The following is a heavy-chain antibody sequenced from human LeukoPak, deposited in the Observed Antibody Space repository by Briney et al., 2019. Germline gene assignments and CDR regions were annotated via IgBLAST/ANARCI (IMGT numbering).Heavy chain of an antibody. CDR3: AKRSDYSDNSNYFDF. Sequence: PGGSLRLSCAASEFTFSSYGMSWVRQAPGKGLEWVSAISRSTGDTYYAASVKGRFTISRDNSKNTLYLQMNSLRAEDTAVYYCAKRSDYSDNSNYFDFWGQGTLVTVSS. V-gene: IGHV3-23*01. D-gene: IGHD4-23*01. J-gene: IGHJ4*02. CDR2: ISRSTGDT. CDR1: EFTFSSYG.